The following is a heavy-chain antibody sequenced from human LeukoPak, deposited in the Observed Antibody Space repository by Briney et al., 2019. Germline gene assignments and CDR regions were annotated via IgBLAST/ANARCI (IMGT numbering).Heavy chain of an antibody. CDR3: ARTRDGYNPLGY. D-gene: IGHD5-24*01. CDR1: GFTFGSYG. CDR2: IYSGGST. V-gene: IGHV3-NL1*01. Sequence: GGSLRLSCAASGFTFGSYGMHWVRQAPGKGLEWVSVIYSGGSTYYADSVKGRFTISRDNSKNTLYLQMNSLRAEDTAVYYCARTRDGYNPLGYWGQGTLVTVSS. J-gene: IGHJ4*02.